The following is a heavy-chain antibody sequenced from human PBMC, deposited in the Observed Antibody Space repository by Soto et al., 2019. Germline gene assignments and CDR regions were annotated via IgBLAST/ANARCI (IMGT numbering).Heavy chain of an antibody. CDR1: GVTFCNYW. CDR2: IKQDGSDK. V-gene: IGHV3-7*01. CDR3: ARDPSYSTPRYYFAY. J-gene: IGHJ4*02. Sequence: PGGSLRLSCAASGVTFCNYWMSWVRQAPGKGLEWVANIKQDGSDKYYVDSVKGRFTISRDNAKNSLYLQMNSLRAEDTAVYYCARDPSYSTPRYYFAYWGQGTLVTVSS. D-gene: IGHD1-26*01.